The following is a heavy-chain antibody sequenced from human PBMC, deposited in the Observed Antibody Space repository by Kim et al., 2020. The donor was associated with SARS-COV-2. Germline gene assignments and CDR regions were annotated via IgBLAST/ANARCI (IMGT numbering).Heavy chain of an antibody. CDR3: AKDLYSFGFHGMDV. Sequence: GGSLRLSCAASRFPLSNYFMRWVRQAPGKGLEWVSGISGSGDKTAYADSVKGRFTISRDTSKNTLYLQLNSLRVEDTAIYYCAKDLYSFGFHGMDVWGQGTTVTVSS. CDR1: RFPLSNYF. J-gene: IGHJ6*02. CDR2: ISGSGDKT. V-gene: IGHV3-23*01. D-gene: IGHD5-18*01.